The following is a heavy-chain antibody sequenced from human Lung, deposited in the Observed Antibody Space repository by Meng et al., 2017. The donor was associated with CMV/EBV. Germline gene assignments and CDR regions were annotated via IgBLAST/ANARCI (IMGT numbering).Heavy chain of an antibody. CDR1: GYTFSTYG. CDR3: ARGGWLQSGRYFDL. J-gene: IGHJ2*01. V-gene: IGHV1-18*01. Sequence: KASGYTFSTYGITWVRQAPGQGLEWMGRIKTDDGDTNYGQKSLGRVTLTVDTSTTTAYMELTGLRSDDTAVYYCARGGWLQSGRYFDLWGRGTPVTVSS. D-gene: IGHD5-24*01. CDR2: IKTDDGDT.